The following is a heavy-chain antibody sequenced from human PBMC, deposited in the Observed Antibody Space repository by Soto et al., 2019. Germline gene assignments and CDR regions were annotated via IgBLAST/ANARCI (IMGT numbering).Heavy chain of an antibody. V-gene: IGHV3-74*01. J-gene: IGHJ4*02. CDR3: AKGSGAGRPYDFDY. CDR2: INSGGDST. CDR1: GFTFSSYW. D-gene: IGHD2-15*01. Sequence: GGSLRLSCAASGFTFSSYWMHWVRQAPGKGLVWVSRINSGGDSTTYADSVKGRFTISRDNSKNTLYLQMNSLRAEDSAIYYCAKGSGAGRPYDFDYWGQGALVTVSS.